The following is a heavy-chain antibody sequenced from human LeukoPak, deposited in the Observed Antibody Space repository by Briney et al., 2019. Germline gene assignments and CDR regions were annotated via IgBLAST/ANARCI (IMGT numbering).Heavy chain of an antibody. J-gene: IGHJ5*02. Sequence: GGSLRLSCAASGFTFSSYGMHWVRQAPGKGLEWVAVIWYDGSNKYYADSVKGRFTISRDNSKNTLYLQMNSLRAEDTALYYCARDYYDSSGYYASGSFDPWGQGTLVTVSS. D-gene: IGHD3-22*01. CDR3: ARDYYDSSGYYASGSFDP. CDR2: IWYDGSNK. CDR1: GFTFSSYG. V-gene: IGHV3-33*01.